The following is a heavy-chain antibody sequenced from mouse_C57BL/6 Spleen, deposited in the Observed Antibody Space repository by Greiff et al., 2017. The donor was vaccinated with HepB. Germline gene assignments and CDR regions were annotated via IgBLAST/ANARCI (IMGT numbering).Heavy chain of an antibody. Sequence: QVHVKQPGAELVRPGSSVKLSCKASGYTFTSYWMDWVKQRPGQGLEWIGNIYPSDSETHYNQKFKDKATLTVDKSSSTAYMQLSSLTSEDSAVYYCARCSYYGSSYDYAMDYWGQGTSVTVSS. D-gene: IGHD1-1*01. CDR1: GYTFTSYW. CDR2: IYPSDSET. CDR3: ARCSYYGSSYDYAMDY. J-gene: IGHJ4*01. V-gene: IGHV1-61*01.